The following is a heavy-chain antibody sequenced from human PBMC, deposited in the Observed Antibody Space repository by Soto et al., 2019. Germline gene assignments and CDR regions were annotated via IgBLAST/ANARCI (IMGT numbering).Heavy chain of an antibody. D-gene: IGHD2-21*02. V-gene: IGHV1-24*01. CDR1: GYTFTGYY. J-gene: IGHJ6*02. CDR3: ATDRAYCGGDCYNGMDV. Sequence: GASVKVSCKASGYTFTGYYMHWVRQAPGKGLEWMGGFDPEDGETIYAQKFQGRVTMTEDTSTDTAYMELSSLRSEDTAVYYCATDRAYCGGDCYNGMDVWGQGTTVTVSS. CDR2: FDPEDGET.